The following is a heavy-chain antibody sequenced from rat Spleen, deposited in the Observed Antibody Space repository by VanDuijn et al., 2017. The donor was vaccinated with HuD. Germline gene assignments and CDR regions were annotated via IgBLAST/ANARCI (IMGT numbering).Heavy chain of an antibody. V-gene: IGHV5-7*01. CDR3: TRDGTGTAY. J-gene: IGHJ2*01. CDR1: GFTFSDYA. D-gene: IGHD1-12*02. Sequence: EVQLVESGGGLVQPGNSLKLSCAASGFTFSDYAMAWVRQAPKKGLEWVATISYDGSSTYYRDSVKGRFTISRDNAKSTLYLQMNSLRSEDTATYYGTRDGTGTAYWGQGVMVTVSS. CDR2: ISYDGSST.